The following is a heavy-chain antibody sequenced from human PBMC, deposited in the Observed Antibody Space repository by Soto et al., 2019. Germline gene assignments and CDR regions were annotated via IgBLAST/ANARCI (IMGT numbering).Heavy chain of an antibody. V-gene: IGHV4-59*01. CDR3: ATSIVGATPGWFDP. CDR2: IYYSGST. J-gene: IGHJ5*02. CDR1: GGSISSYY. Sequence: PSETLSLTCTVSGGSISSYYWSWIRQPPGKGLEWIGYIYYSGSTNYNPSLKSRVTISVDTSKNQFSLKLSSVTAADTAVYYCATSIVGATPGWFDPWGQGTLVTVSS. D-gene: IGHD1-26*01.